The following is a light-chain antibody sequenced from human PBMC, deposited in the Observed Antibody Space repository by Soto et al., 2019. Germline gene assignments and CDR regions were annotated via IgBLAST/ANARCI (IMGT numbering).Light chain of an antibody. CDR3: QQYNTYSYT. CDR1: QSISNW. J-gene: IGKJ2*01. CDR2: DAS. V-gene: IGKV1-5*01. Sequence: DIQMTQSPSTLSASVGDRVTITCRGSQSISNWLAWYQQRPGEAPKLLMYDASTLENWVPSRFSGSGSGTEFTLTISGLRPDDFATYYCQQYNTYSYTFGQGTKLEIK.